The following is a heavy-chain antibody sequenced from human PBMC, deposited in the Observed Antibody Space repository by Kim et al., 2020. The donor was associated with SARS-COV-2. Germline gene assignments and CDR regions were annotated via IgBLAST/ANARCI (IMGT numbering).Heavy chain of an antibody. CDR3: ARLGGYCSGGSCFDYYYGMDV. Sequence: SETLSLTCTVSGGSISSSSYYWGWIRQPPGKGLEWIGSIYYSGSTYYNPSLKSRVTISVDTYKNQFSLKLSSVTAADTAVYYCARLGGYCSGGSCFDYYYGMDVWGQGTTVTVSS. D-gene: IGHD2-15*01. J-gene: IGHJ6*02. CDR1: GGSISSSSYY. CDR2: IYYSGST. V-gene: IGHV4-39*01.